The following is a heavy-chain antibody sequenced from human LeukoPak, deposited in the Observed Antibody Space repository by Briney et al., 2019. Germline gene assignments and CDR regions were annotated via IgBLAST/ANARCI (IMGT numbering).Heavy chain of an antibody. CDR3: ARDISSSPRGLDY. J-gene: IGHJ4*02. V-gene: IGHV1-46*01. CDR2: INPNDGTT. CDR1: EYTFTSYY. Sequence: ASVKVSCKASEYTFTSYYIHWVRQAPGQGLEWMGIINPNDGTTNYARKFQGSVTMTRDTSKNTVYMELSSLRSEDTAIYYCARDISSSPRGLDYWGQGTLVTVSS. D-gene: IGHD6-6*01.